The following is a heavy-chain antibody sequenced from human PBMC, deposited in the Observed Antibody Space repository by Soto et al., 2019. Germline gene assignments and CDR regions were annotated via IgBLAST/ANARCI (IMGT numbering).Heavy chain of an antibody. CDR3: AAELGFGKLSVV. CDR1: GDTFKNCV. CDR2: IIPLFGTT. D-gene: IGHD3-10*01. V-gene: IGHV1-69*01. J-gene: IGHJ6*02. Sequence: QVQVVQSGVEVRRPGSSVKVSCKASGDTFKNCVISWVRQAPGQGLEWMGGIIPLFGTTDFAQRFQGRLTITTDESTTTAYMELSRLRSEDTPTYYCAAELGFGKLSVVWGQGTTVIVSS.